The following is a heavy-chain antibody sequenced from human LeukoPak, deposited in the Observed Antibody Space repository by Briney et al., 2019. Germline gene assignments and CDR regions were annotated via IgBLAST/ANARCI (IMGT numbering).Heavy chain of an antibody. D-gene: IGHD1-26*01. Sequence: GGSLRLSCAASGFTFSTHWMAWVRQAPGKGLEWVANIKGDDSARHQADSVKGRFTISRDNAQNSVYLQMSSLRGEDTAIYYCARDVVGSLDYWGQGTLVTVSS. V-gene: IGHV3-7*01. CDR1: GFTFSTHW. CDR3: ARDVVGSLDY. J-gene: IGHJ4*02. CDR2: IKGDDSAR.